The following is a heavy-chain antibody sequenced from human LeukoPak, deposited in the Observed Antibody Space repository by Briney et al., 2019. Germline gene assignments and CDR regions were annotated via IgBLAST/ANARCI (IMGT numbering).Heavy chain of an antibody. V-gene: IGHV3-23*01. Sequence: GGSLRLSCAASGFTFSSYAMSWVRQAPGKGLEWVSAISGSGGSTYYADSVKGRFTISRDNSKNALYLQMNSLRAEDTAVYYCAKLAGYYDSSGYLFDYWGQGTLVTVSS. CDR2: ISGSGGST. CDR1: GFTFSSYA. CDR3: AKLAGYYDSSGYLFDY. J-gene: IGHJ4*02. D-gene: IGHD3-22*01.